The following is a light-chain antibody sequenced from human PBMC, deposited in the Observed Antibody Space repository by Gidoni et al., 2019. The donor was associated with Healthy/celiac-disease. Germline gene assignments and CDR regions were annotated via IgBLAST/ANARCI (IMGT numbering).Light chain of an antibody. J-gene: IGKJ2*02. CDR1: QSISSY. V-gene: IGKV1-39*01. Sequence: DIQMTQSPSSLSASVGDRVTITCRASQSISSYLNWYQQKPGKAPKLLICAASSLQSGVPSRFSGSGAGTDFTRTISSLQPEDFATYYCQQSYSTPCTFGQGTKLEIK. CDR3: QQSYSTPCT. CDR2: AAS.